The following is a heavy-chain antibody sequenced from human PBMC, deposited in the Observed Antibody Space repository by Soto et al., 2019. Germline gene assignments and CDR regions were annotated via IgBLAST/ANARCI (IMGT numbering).Heavy chain of an antibody. D-gene: IGHD5-12*01. CDR1: GYTFTNYG. CDR3: ARDNRLVATTVEY. J-gene: IGHJ4*02. V-gene: IGHV1-18*01. CDR2: ISGYSSKT. Sequence: QVQLVQSGVEVKKPGASVKVSCKASGYTFTNYGISWVRQAPGQGLEWMGWISGYSSKTNYAQKWQGRVTITTDTSTSTAYMELRSLTSDDSAVYYCARDNRLVATTVEYWGQGTLVTVSS.